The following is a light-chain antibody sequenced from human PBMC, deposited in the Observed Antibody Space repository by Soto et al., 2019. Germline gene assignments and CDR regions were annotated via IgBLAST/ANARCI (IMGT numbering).Light chain of an antibody. V-gene: IGKV3D-15*01. CDR2: EAS. CDR1: QSVGSN. Sequence: EIVMTQSPSTLSVSPLERSSLSCRASQSVGSNLAWYHQKPGQAPRLLMYEASTRATGIPARFSGSGSGTDFTLTISSLQSEDFAVYYCQQYNSWPLTFGGGTKV. J-gene: IGKJ4*01. CDR3: QQYNSWPLT.